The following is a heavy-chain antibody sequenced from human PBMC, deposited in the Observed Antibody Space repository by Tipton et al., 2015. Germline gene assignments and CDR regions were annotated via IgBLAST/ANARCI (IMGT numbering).Heavy chain of an antibody. CDR3: ARLQIMGPFDY. CDR1: GFTFSSYA. D-gene: IGHD2-21*02. Sequence: SLRLSCAASGFTFSSYAMSWVRQAPGKGLEWVSTLSGGGGSTYYADSVKGRFTISRDNSKNSLYLQMNSLRDEDTAVYYCARLQIMGPFDYWGQGTLVTVSS. J-gene: IGHJ4*02. V-gene: IGHV3-23*01. CDR2: LSGGGGST.